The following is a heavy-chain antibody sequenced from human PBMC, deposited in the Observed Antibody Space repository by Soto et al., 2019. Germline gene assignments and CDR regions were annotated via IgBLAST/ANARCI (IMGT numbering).Heavy chain of an antibody. V-gene: IGHV5-10-1*01. D-gene: IGHD2-15*01. CDR1: GYSFTSCW. CDR2: IDPSNSYT. Sequence: GESLRISCKGSGYSFTSCWISWVRQMPGKGLEWMGRIDPSNSYTNYGPSFQGHVTISADKSISTAYLQWSSLKASDTAIYYCAVLKNIVVDNDYWGQGTLVTVSS. J-gene: IGHJ4*02. CDR3: AVLKNIVVDNDY.